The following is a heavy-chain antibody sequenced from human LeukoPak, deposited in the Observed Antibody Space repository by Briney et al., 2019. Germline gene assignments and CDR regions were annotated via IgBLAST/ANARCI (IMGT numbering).Heavy chain of an antibody. CDR1: GFTFSNYA. Sequence: GSLRLSCAASGFTFSNYAMHWVRQAPGQGLEWVALISYDGNNEYYADSVKGRFTISRDNSKNTLYLQMNSLRPEDTAVYYCARSHGSHDSTGYYYNWFDPWGQGTLVTVSS. CDR2: ISYDGNNE. D-gene: IGHD3-22*01. V-gene: IGHV3-30-3*01. J-gene: IGHJ5*02. CDR3: ARSHGSHDSTGYYYNWFDP.